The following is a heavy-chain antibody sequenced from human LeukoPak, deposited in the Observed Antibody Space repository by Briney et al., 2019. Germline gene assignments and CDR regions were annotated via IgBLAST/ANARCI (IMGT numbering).Heavy chain of an antibody. CDR3: ARAPPGYYDSSGWLGH. CDR2: MNPNSGNT. V-gene: IGHV1-8*03. CDR1: GYTFTSYD. Sequence: ASVKVSCKASGYTFTSYDINWVRQATGQGLEWMGWMNPNSGNTGYAQRFQGRVTITRNTSISTAYMELSSLRSEDTAVYYCARAPPGYYDSSGWLGHWGQGTLVTVSS. J-gene: IGHJ4*02. D-gene: IGHD3-22*01.